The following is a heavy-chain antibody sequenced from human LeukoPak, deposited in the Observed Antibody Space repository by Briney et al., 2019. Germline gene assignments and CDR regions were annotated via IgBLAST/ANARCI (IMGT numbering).Heavy chain of an antibody. D-gene: IGHD3-10*01. CDR1: GFTFSSYG. CDR3: AREGPSMVRGVIITDGWYFDL. CDR2: IWYDGSNK. V-gene: IGHV3-33*01. Sequence: GRSLRLSCAASGFTFSSYGMHWVRQAPGKGLERVAVIWYDGSNKYYADSVKGRFTISRDNSKNTLYLQMNSLRAEDTAVYYCAREGPSMVRGVIITDGWYFDLWGRGTLVTVSS. J-gene: IGHJ2*01.